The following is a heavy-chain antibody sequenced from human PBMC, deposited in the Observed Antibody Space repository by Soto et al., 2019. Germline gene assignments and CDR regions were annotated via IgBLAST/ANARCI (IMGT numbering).Heavy chain of an antibody. CDR1: GGSFSGYY. CDR3: ARFGLYGDYGPRGYS. D-gene: IGHD4-17*01. V-gene: IGHV4-34*01. J-gene: IGHJ4*02. CDR2: INHSGST. Sequence: QVQLQQWGAGLLKPSETLSLTCAVYGGSFSGYYWSWIRQPPGKGLEWIGEINHSGSTNYNPSLKSRVTISVDTSKNQFSLKLSSVTAADTAVYYCARFGLYGDYGPRGYSWGQGTLVTVSS.